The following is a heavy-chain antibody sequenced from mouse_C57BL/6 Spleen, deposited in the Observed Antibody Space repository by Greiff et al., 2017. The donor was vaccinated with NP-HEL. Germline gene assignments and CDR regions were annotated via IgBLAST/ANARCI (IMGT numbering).Heavy chain of an antibody. V-gene: IGHV1-81*01. CDR1: GYTFTSYG. Sequence: QVQLQQSGAELARPGASVKLSCKASGYTFTSYGISWVKQRTGQGLEWIGEIYPRSGNTYYNEKFKGKATLTADKSSSTAYMELRSLTSEDSAVYFCARIGSTMITTRSFDYWGQGTTLTVSS. CDR3: ARIGSTMITTRSFDY. J-gene: IGHJ2*01. CDR2: IYPRSGNT. D-gene: IGHD2-4*01.